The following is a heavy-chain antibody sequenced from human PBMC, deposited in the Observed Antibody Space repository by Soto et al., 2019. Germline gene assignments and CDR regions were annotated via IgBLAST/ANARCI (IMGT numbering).Heavy chain of an antibody. D-gene: IGHD6-6*01. V-gene: IGHV4-4*07. J-gene: IGHJ5*02. CDR2: IYTSGST. Sequence: ASETLSLTCTVSGGSISSYYCSWIRQPAGKGLEWIGRIYTSGSTNYNPSLKSRVTMSVDTSKNQFSLKLSSVTAADTAVYYCARASIPSIAAIDPWGQGTLVTVSS. CDR1: GGSISSYY. CDR3: ARASIPSIAAIDP.